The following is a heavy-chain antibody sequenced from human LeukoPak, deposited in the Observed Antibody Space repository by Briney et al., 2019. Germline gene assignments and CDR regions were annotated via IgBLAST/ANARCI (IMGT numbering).Heavy chain of an antibody. CDR2: ISGSGART. CDR3: ASDGSGSYYNVIYY. CDR1: GFTFNSYG. D-gene: IGHD3-10*01. J-gene: IGHJ4*02. V-gene: IGHV3-23*01. Sequence: PGGSLRLSCAASGFTFNSYGMSWVRQAPGKGLEWVSVISGSGARTYYADSVKGRFTISRDNSKNTLYLQMNSLRAEDTAVYYCASDGSGSYYNVIYYWGQETLVTVSS.